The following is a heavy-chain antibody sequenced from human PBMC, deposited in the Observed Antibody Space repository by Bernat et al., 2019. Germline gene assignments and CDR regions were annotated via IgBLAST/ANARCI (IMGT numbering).Heavy chain of an antibody. D-gene: IGHD1-26*01. Sequence: QVQLVESGGGVVQPGRSLRLSCAASGFTFSSHGMHWVRQAPGKGLGWVAVIWYDGSNKYYADSVKDRFTVSRDNSKNTLYLQMNSLRAEDTAVYYCARAPVTVGGTIGDYWGQGTLVTVSS. V-gene: IGHV3-33*01. CDR2: IWYDGSNK. CDR1: GFTFSSHG. J-gene: IGHJ4*02. CDR3: ARAPVTVGGTIGDY.